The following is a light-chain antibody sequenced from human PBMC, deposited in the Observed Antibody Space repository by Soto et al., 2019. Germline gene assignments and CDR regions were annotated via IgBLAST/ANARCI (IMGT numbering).Light chain of an antibody. J-gene: IGLJ1*01. V-gene: IGLV2-14*01. Sequence: QSALTQPASVSWSPGQSITISGTGTSSDVGGYNYVSWYQQHPGTAPKLMIYEVSNRPSGVSNRFSGSKSGNTASLTISGLQAEDEADYYCSSYTSSSTLPYVFGTGTKVTVL. CDR1: SSDVGGYNY. CDR2: EVS. CDR3: SSYTSSSTLPYV.